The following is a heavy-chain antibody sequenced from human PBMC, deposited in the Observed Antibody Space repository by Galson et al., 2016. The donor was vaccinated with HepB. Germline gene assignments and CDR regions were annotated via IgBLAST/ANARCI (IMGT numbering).Heavy chain of an antibody. Sequence: SLRLSCAASGFSFSDYYVSWIRQAPGKGLEWVSYITSTSIYKDYSDSVKGRFTISRDNAKTSLYLQMDRLRAEDTAIYYCGRGTRDLTSWPYYFDYWGQGTLVTVSS. CDR3: GRGTRDLTSWPYYFDY. D-gene: IGHD2-2*01. V-gene: IGHV3-11*06. CDR2: ITSTSIYK. J-gene: IGHJ4*02. CDR1: GFSFSDYY.